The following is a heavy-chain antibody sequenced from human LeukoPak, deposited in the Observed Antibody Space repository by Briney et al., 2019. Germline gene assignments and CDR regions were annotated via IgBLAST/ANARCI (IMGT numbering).Heavy chain of an antibody. D-gene: IGHD2-2*01. CDR3: ASFGFEWDIVVVPAAMLEGWFDP. Sequence: PSQTLSLTCTVSGGSISSGDYYWSWIRQPPGKGLEWLGYIYYSGRTYYNPSLKSRVTISVDTSRNQFSLKLSSVTAADTAVYYCASFGFEWDIVVVPAAMLEGWFDPWGQGTLVTVSS. CDR1: GGSISSGDYY. J-gene: IGHJ5*02. CDR2: IYYSGRT. V-gene: IGHV4-31*03.